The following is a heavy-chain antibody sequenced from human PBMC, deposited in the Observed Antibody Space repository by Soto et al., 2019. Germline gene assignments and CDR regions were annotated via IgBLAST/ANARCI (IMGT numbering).Heavy chain of an antibody. J-gene: IGHJ4*02. Sequence: GGSLRLSCAASGFTLSSYWMHWVRQAPGKGLVWVSRINNDGSSTTYADSVKGRFTISRDNAKNTLYLQMNSLRAEDTAMYYCVRAGTTRGDYWGQGTLVTVSS. V-gene: IGHV3-74*01. D-gene: IGHD4-17*01. CDR1: GFTLSSYW. CDR3: VRAGTTRGDY. CDR2: INNDGSST.